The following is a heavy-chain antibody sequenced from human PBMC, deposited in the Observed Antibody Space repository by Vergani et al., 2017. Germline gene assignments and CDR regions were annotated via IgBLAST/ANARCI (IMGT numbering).Heavy chain of an antibody. CDR1: EFTFSNYA. D-gene: IGHD3-10*01. CDR3: AKQYFVSGNYLFDY. J-gene: IGHJ4*02. CDR2: ISGSGVSA. V-gene: IGHV3-23*01. Sequence: EVQLLESGVGLVQPGGSLRLTCAASEFTFSNYAMNWVRQAPGKGLEWVSGISGSGVSAYYTDSVKGRFTISRDNSKNMLFLQMNNLRTEDTAIYYCAKQYFVSGNYLFDYWGQGTLVTVSS.